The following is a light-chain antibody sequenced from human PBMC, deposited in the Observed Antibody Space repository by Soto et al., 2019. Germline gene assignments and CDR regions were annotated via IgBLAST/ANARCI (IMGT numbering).Light chain of an antibody. Sequence: EIVLTQSPGTLSLSPGERATLSCRASQSVSSSYLPWYHQYTGQATRLLIYGASNIAAGIPDRFRGSGSGTDFTLTISRTERDDFEVYYCRQYGSSPHYTFGQGTKLEIK. J-gene: IGKJ2*01. CDR1: QSVSSSY. CDR3: RQYGSSPHYT. V-gene: IGKV3-20*01. CDR2: GAS.